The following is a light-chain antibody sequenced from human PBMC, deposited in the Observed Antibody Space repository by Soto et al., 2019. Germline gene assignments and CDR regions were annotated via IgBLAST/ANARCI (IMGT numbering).Light chain of an antibody. V-gene: IGKV3-20*01. Sequence: EIVLTQSPGTLSLSPGERATLSCRASQSVSSSYLAWYQQKPGQAPRLLIYGASSRATGIPDRFSGSGSGTDFTLNISRLEPEDFVVYYFQQYGSSLYTFGQGTKLEIK. CDR3: QQYGSSLYT. J-gene: IGKJ2*01. CDR1: QSVSSSY. CDR2: GAS.